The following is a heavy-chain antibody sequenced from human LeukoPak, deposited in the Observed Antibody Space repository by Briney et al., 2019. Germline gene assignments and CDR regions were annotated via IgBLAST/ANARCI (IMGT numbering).Heavy chain of an antibody. CDR3: ARTNIWFGELSWFDP. CDR1: GGSISSSSYY. J-gene: IGHJ5*02. D-gene: IGHD3-10*01. V-gene: IGHV4-39*01. Sequence: SETLSLTCTVSGGSISSSSYYWGWIRQPPGKGLEWIGSIYYSGSTYYNPSPKSRVTISVDTSKNQFSLKLSSVTAADTAVYYCARTNIWFGELSWFDPWGQGTLVTVSS. CDR2: IYYSGST.